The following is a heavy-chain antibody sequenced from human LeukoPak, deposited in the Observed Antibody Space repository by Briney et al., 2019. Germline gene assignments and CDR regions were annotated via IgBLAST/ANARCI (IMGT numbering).Heavy chain of an antibody. CDR2: IKQDGSEK. Sequence: GGSLRLSCAASGFTFSSYSMNWVRQAPGKGLEWVANIKQDGSEKYYVDSVKGRFTISRDNAKNSLYLQMNSLGPEDTAVYYCARDPYSGNYGNYYYYYMDVWGKGTTVTISS. CDR3: ARDPYSGNYGNYYYYYMDV. V-gene: IGHV3-7*01. CDR1: GFTFSSYS. J-gene: IGHJ6*03. D-gene: IGHD1-26*01.